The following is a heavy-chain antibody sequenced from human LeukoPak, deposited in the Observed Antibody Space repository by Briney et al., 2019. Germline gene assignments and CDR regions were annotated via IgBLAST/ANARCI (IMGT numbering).Heavy chain of an antibody. D-gene: IGHD6-13*01. J-gene: IGHJ4*02. V-gene: IGHV3-23*01. Sequence: GGSLRLSCAASGFTFSSYALSWVRQAPGKGLEWISIISESGVITYYADSVKGRFNISRDNSKNTLYLQMNSLRAEDTAVYYRAKVGRDVAAAVPYYFDYWGQGTLVTVSS. CDR1: GFTFSSYA. CDR2: ISESGVIT. CDR3: AKVGRDVAAAVPYYFDY.